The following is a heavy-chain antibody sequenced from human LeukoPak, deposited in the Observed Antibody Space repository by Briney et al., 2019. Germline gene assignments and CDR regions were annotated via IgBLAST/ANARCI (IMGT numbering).Heavy chain of an antibody. CDR1: GFTFSSYS. CDR3: ARDSSGWPSDAFDI. Sequence: PGGSLRLSCAASGFTFSSYSMNWVRQAPGKGLEWVSSISSNSSYIYYADSVKGRFTISRDNAKNSLYLQMNSLRAEDTAVYYCARDSSGWPSDAFDIWGQGTMVTVSS. J-gene: IGHJ3*02. D-gene: IGHD6-19*01. V-gene: IGHV3-21*01. CDR2: ISSNSSYI.